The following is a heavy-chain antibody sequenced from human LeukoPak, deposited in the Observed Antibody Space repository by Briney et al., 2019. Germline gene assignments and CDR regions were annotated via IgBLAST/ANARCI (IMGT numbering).Heavy chain of an antibody. V-gene: IGHV1-2*02. D-gene: IGHD3-10*01. CDR1: GYDFSDYD. Sequence: ASVKVSCKTSGYDFSDYDINWVRPAPGQGLEWMGWINPNSGGTNYAQKFQGRVTMTRDTSISTAYMELSRLRSDDTAVYYCARVPQLWFGESIDYWGQGTLVTVSS. J-gene: IGHJ4*02. CDR3: ARVPQLWFGESIDY. CDR2: INPNSGGT.